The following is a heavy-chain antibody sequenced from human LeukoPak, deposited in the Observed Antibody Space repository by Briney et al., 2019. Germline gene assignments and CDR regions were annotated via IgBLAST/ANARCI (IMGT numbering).Heavy chain of an antibody. CDR2: ISGTGGST. CDR3: ARFARYSSGWRFDY. V-gene: IGHV3-23*01. CDR1: GFTFSRYA. D-gene: IGHD6-19*01. J-gene: IGHJ4*02. Sequence: PGGSLRLSCAASGFTFSRYAMSWVRQAPGKGPEWVSAISGTGGSTYYADSVKGRFTVSRDNSKNTLYLQMNSLRAEDTAVYYCARFARYSSGWRFDYWGQGTLVTVSS.